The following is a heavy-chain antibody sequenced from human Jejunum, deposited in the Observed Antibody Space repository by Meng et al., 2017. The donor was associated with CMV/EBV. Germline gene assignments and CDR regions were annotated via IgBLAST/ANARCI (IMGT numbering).Heavy chain of an antibody. Sequence: ASGFTFTDFAMTWVRQAPEKGLEWVSAINYGGDTFYADSVKGRFTISRDNSKNTVYLQMNNLRAEDTAIYFCAKDHARDSKVTLFDYWGQGILVTVSS. V-gene: IGHV3-23*01. J-gene: IGHJ4*02. CDR2: INYGGDT. CDR3: AKDHARDSKVTLFDY. D-gene: IGHD4-17*01. CDR1: GFTFTDFA.